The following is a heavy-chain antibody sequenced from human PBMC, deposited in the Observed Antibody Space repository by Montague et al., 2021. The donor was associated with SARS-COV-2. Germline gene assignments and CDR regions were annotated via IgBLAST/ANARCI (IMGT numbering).Heavy chain of an antibody. Sequence: SETLSLTCTVSGGSISSSSYYWGWIRQPPGKGLEGIGSIYYSGSTYYNPSLKSRATISVDTSKNQSSLKLSSVTAADTVVYYCSSPTYFYDSSGSDAFDIWGQGTMVTVSS. J-gene: IGHJ3*02. V-gene: IGHV4-39*01. CDR3: SSPTYFYDSSGSDAFDI. D-gene: IGHD3-22*01. CDR1: GGSISSSSYY. CDR2: IYYSGST.